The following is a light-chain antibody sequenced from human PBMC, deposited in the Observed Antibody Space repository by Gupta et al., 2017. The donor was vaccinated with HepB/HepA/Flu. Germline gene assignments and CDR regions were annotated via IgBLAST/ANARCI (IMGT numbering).Light chain of an antibody. CDR2: QAS. J-gene: IGKJ2*04. CDR1: HNLHRW. CDR3: LQYNTECS. Sequence: DVQMTQSPSTLSASVGDRVTITCRASHNLHRWLAWYQQRPGKAPKLLIYQASSLETGVPSRFSCSGSGTEFTLTISSLQPDDVASYYCLQYNTECSFGQGTKLEIK. V-gene: IGKV1-5*03.